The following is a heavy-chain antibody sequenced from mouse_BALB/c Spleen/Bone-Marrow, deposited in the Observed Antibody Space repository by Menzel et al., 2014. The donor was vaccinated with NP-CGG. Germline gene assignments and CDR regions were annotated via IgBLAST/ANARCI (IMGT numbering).Heavy chain of an antibody. J-gene: IGHJ1*01. CDR2: IGTGRGT. CDR1: GFSLKNYG. Sequence: VKLQESGPGLVAPSQSLSITCTVSGFSLKNYGVHWVRQPPGKGLEWLGVIGTGRGTNYNSALMSRLSISKDNSKSQVFLKMNSLQTGDTAMYYCARDRAYGNWYFDVWGAGTTVTVSS. V-gene: IGHV2-9*02. CDR3: ARDRAYGNWYFDV. D-gene: IGHD2-1*01.